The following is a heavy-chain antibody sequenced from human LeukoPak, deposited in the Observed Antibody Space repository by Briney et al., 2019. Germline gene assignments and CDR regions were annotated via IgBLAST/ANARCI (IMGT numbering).Heavy chain of an antibody. Sequence: GGSLRLSCAASGFTFSSYAMSWVRQAPGKGLEWVSAISGSGGSTYYADSVKGRFTISRDNSKNTLYLQMNSLRAEDTAVYYCAKDLALRDIVVVVAATGSPIDYWGQGTLVTVFS. J-gene: IGHJ4*02. D-gene: IGHD2-15*01. CDR1: GFTFSSYA. CDR3: AKDLALRDIVVVVAATGSPIDY. CDR2: ISGSGGST. V-gene: IGHV3-23*01.